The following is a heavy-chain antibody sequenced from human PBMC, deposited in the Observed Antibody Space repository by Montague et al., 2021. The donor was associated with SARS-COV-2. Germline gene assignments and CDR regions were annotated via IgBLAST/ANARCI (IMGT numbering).Heavy chain of an antibody. CDR2: IYYRGST. CDR3: AREDDDGDCYPWCFDF. Sequence: SETLSLTCTVSGGSISSSSYYWSWIRQPPGKGLEWIGSIYYRGSTYYNPSLKSRVSISVDTSKNQLSLKLTSVTAADTAVYYCAREDDDGDCYPWCFDFWGQGTLLTVSS. D-gene: IGHD2-21*02. V-gene: IGHV4-39*02. CDR1: GGSISSSSYY. J-gene: IGHJ4*02.